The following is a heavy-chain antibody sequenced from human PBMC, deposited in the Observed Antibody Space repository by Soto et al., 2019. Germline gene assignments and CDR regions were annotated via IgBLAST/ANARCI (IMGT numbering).Heavy chain of an antibody. CDR3: ARTYCTTTACQAHGIDV. J-gene: IGHJ6*02. V-gene: IGHV4-4*07. Sequence: SETLSLTCTVSGASISGYYWSWIRKSAGKGLEWIGRIYATGTTNYNPPLKSRITISVDTSGNQFPLKLSSVTAADTAVYFCARTYCTTTACQAHGIDVWGQGTTVTVSS. CDR2: IYATGTT. CDR1: GASISGYY. D-gene: IGHD4-4*01.